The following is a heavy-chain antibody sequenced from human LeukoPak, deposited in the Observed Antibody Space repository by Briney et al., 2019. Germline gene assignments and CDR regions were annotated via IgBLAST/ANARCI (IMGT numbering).Heavy chain of an antibody. CDR1: GGSISSYY. D-gene: IGHD5-24*01. CDR2: IYYSGNT. CDR3: ARDDGQRWLQFGY. J-gene: IGHJ4*02. V-gene: IGHV4-59*01. Sequence: SETLSLTCTVSGGSISSYYWSWIRQPPGKGLEWIGYIYYSGNTNYNPSLKSRVTISVDTSKNRFSLRLTSVTAADTAVYYCARDDGQRWLQFGYWGQGTLVTVSS.